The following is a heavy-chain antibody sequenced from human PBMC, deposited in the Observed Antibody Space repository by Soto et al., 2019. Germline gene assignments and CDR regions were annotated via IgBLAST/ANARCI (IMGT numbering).Heavy chain of an antibody. CDR2: IKYDGSEK. CDR1: GFTFTNYW. CDR3: ARDQVAVTGTPAFDY. J-gene: IGHJ4*02. Sequence: GGSLRLSCAASGFTFTNYWMDWVRQAPGRGLEWVANIKYDGSEKYYVDSVKGRFTISRDNAKNSLYLQMNSLRAEDTAVYYCARDQVAVTGTPAFDYWGRGILVTVSS. V-gene: IGHV3-7*01. D-gene: IGHD6-19*01.